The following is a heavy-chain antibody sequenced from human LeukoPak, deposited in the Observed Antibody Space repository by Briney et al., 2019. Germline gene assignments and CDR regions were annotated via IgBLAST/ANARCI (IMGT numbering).Heavy chain of an antibody. D-gene: IGHD5-12*01. V-gene: IGHV4-39*07. Sequence: PSETLSLTCTASGDSISTSDYYWGWIRQPPGKGLEWIGSIFYTGSTYYNPSLKSRVTISIDTSKNQFSLKLSAVTAADTAVYYCARGATIDYYFDYWGQGTLVTVSS. CDR2: IFYTGST. J-gene: IGHJ4*02. CDR3: ARGATIDYYFDY. CDR1: GDSISTSDYY.